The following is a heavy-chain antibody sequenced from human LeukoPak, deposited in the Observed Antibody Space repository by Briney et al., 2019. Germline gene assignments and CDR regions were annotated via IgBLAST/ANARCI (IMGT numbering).Heavy chain of an antibody. CDR1: GCSISSYY. CDR2: IYTTGNT. CDR3: ARGKYYYDSNSSYRYFDP. Sequence: KTSETLSLTCTVSGCSISSYYGSWIRQPAGKGLEWIGRIYTTGNTNYNPSLKSRVTMSIDTSKKQFSLKLSSVTAADTAVYYCARGKYYYDSNSSYRYFDPWGQGTLVTVSS. D-gene: IGHD3-22*01. J-gene: IGHJ5*02. V-gene: IGHV4-4*07.